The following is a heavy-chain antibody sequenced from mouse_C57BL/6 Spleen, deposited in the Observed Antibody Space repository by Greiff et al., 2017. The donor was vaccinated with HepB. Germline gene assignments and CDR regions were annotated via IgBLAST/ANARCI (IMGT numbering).Heavy chain of an antibody. J-gene: IGHJ3*01. CDR3: ARAGLLLAGRFAY. Sequence: QVQLQQPGAELVMPGASVKLSCKASGYTFTSYWMHWVKQRPGQGLEWIGEIDPSASYTNYNQKFKGKSTLTVDKSSSTAYMQLSSLTSEDSAVYYGARAGLLLAGRFAYWGQGTLVTVSA. V-gene: IGHV1-69*01. CDR2: IDPSASYT. D-gene: IGHD1-1*01. CDR1: GYTFTSYW.